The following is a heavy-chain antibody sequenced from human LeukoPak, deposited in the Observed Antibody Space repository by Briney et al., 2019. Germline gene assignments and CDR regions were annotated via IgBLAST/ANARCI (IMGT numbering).Heavy chain of an antibody. CDR3: ARDSPAWELPIDY. CDR2: IWYDGSNK. CDR1: GFTFSSYG. Sequence: PGGSLRLSCAASGFTFSSYGMHWVRQAPGKGLEGVAVIWYDGSNKYYADSVKGRFTISRDNSKNTLYLQMNSLRAEDTAVYYCARDSPAWELPIDYWGQGTLVTVS. V-gene: IGHV3-33*01. J-gene: IGHJ4*02. D-gene: IGHD1-26*01.